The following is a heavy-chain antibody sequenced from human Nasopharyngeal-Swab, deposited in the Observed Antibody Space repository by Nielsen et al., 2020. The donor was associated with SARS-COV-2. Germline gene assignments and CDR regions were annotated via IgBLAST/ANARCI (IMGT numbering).Heavy chain of an antibody. CDR2: IKQDGTLK. CDR1: GFTFSGYW. CDR3: VRNEI. J-gene: IGHJ4*02. V-gene: IGHV3-7*03. Sequence: GESLKISCGGSGFTFSGYWMSWVRQSPEKGLEWVANIKQDGTLKSYVDSVKGRFIISRDNAKNSLDLQMNSLRVENTAVYYCVRNEIWGQGTLVTVS.